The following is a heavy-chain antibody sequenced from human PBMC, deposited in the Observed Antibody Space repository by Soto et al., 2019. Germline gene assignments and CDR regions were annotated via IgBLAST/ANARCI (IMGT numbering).Heavy chain of an antibody. V-gene: IGHV1-18*01. J-gene: IGHJ6*02. CDR3: ARALGYSGYAGMDV. CDR1: GYTFTIYG. CDR2: ISPDNGNT. D-gene: IGHD5-12*01. Sequence: QVQLVQSGGEVKKPGASVKVSCKASGYTFTIYGINWVRQAPGQGLEWMGWISPDNGNTNYAQKPQGRVTMTTDTSTRTAYMELRSPRSDDTAVYYCARALGYSGYAGMDVWGQGTTVTVSS.